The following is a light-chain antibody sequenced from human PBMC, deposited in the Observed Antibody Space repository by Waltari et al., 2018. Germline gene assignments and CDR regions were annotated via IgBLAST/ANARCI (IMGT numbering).Light chain of an antibody. J-gene: IGKJ1*01. Sequence: EIVLTPSPGTLYLSTGESATLPCRATQSVGRSLAWYQQKPGQAPRLLIYDASKRATGIPERFSGGGSGTDFSLTISRLEPEDFAVYYCQMYVRLPVTFGQGTKVEIK. CDR3: QMYVRLPVT. CDR2: DAS. V-gene: IGKV3-20*01. CDR1: QSVGRS.